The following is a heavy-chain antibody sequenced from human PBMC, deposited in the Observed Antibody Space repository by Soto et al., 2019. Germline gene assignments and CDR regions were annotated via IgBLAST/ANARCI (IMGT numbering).Heavy chain of an antibody. V-gene: IGHV2-5*01. CDR2: IYWNDDE. CDR3: AHRGYGNYPWDNWFDP. Sequence: GSGPTLVNATQTLTLTCSFSGFSLTAGGRGVGWIRQPPGKALEWLAVIYWNDDERYSPSLKNSVSITKDTYRNQVVLTMTNVDPADTATYYCAHRGYGNYPWDNWFDPWGEGTLVTVS. D-gene: IGHD4-17*01. CDR1: GFSLTAGGRG. J-gene: IGHJ5*02.